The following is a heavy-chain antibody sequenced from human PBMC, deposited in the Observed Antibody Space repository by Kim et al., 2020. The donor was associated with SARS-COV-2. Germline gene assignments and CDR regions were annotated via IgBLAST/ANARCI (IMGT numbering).Heavy chain of an antibody. CDR1: GGSISSGSYY. Sequence: SETLSLTCTVSGGSISSGSYYWSWIRQPAGKGLEWIGRLYTSASTNYHPSLKSRVTISVDTSKNQFSLNLSSVTAADTAVYYCARCSYYLQYWGQGTLVTVSS. D-gene: IGHD3-22*01. V-gene: IGHV4-61*02. J-gene: IGHJ4*02. CDR2: LYTSAST. CDR3: ARCSYYLQY.